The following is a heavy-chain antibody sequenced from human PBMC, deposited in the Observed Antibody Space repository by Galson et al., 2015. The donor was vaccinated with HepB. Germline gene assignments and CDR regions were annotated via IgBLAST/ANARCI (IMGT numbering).Heavy chain of an antibody. J-gene: IGHJ4*02. CDR1: GDSVSSNSAV. CDR3: ARSQDGGGIAARPDLDS. D-gene: IGHD6-6*01. V-gene: IGHV6-1*01. CDR2: TYYRSKWFG. Sequence: CAISGDSVSSNSAVWNWLRQSPSRGLEWLGRTYYRSKWFGDYAVSVKSRITINSDTSKNQFSLQLNSVTPEDTALYYCARSQDGGGIAARPDLDSWGQGTLVTVSS.